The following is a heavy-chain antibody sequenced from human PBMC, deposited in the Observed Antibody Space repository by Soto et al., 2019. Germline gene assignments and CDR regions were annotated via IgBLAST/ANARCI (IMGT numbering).Heavy chain of an antibody. CDR3: ARDGYCSGGSCYTLPDYFDMDA. Sequence: ASVKVSCKASGYTFTGYYMHWVRQAPGQGLEWMGWINPNSGGTNYAQKFQGWVTMTRDTSISTAYMELSRLRSDDTAVYYCARDGYCSGGSCYTLPDYFDMDAWGQGTTLTVSS. CDR2: INPNSGGT. CDR1: GYTFTGYY. J-gene: IGHJ6*02. V-gene: IGHV1-2*04. D-gene: IGHD2-15*01.